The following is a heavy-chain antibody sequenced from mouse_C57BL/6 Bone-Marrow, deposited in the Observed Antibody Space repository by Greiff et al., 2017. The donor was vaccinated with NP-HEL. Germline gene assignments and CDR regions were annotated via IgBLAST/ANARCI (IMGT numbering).Heavy chain of an antibody. Sequence: EVMLVESGGGLVKPGGSLKLSCAASGFTFSDYGMHWVRQAPEKGLEWVAYISSGSSTIYYADTVKGRFTISRDNAKNTLFLQMTSLRSEDTAMYYCARGHYGSSSAWFAYWGQGTLVTVSA. CDR2: ISSGSSTI. CDR3: ARGHYGSSSAWFAY. D-gene: IGHD1-1*01. J-gene: IGHJ3*01. CDR1: GFTFSDYG. V-gene: IGHV5-17*01.